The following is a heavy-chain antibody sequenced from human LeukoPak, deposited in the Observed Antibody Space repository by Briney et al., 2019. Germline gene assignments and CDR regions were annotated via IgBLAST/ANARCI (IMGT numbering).Heavy chain of an antibody. Sequence: GASVEVSCKASGYTFTVYFMHWVRQAPGQGLEWMGCIYPNSGSTNYAQKFQGRVTMTRDTSISTAYMELSRLRSDDTAVYYCARELNYDSSGYYFDYWGQGTLVTVSS. D-gene: IGHD3-22*01. V-gene: IGHV1-2*02. J-gene: IGHJ4*02. CDR3: ARELNYDSSGYYFDY. CDR2: IYPNSGST. CDR1: GYTFTVYF.